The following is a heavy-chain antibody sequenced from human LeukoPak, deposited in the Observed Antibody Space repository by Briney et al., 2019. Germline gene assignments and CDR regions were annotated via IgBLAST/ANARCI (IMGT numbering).Heavy chain of an antibody. CDR1: GYSFTSYW. V-gene: IGHV5-51*01. Sequence: GESLKISCKGSGYSFTSYWISWVRQMPGKGLEWMWITYPGDSDTRYSPSFQGQVTISADKSISTAYLQWSSLKASDTAMYYCARPADEDYYGPFDYWGQGTLVTVSS. D-gene: IGHD3-10*01. CDR3: ARPADEDYYGPFDY. J-gene: IGHJ4*02. CDR2: TYPGDSDT.